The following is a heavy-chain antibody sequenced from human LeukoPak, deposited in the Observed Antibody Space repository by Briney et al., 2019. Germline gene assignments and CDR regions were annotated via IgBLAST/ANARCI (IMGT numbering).Heavy chain of an antibody. Sequence: GGSLRLSCAASGFTFSNAWMSWVRQAPGKGLEWVGRIKSKTDGGTTDYAAPVKGRFTISRDDSKNTLYLQMNSLKTEDTAVYYCSYYYDSSGYKGPDYWGQGTLVTASS. D-gene: IGHD3-22*01. CDR3: SYYYDSSGYKGPDY. CDR1: GFTFSNAW. J-gene: IGHJ4*02. CDR2: IKSKTDGGTT. V-gene: IGHV3-15*01.